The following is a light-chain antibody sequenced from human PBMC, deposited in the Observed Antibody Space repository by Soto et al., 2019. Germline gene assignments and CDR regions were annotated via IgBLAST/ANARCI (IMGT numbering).Light chain of an antibody. CDR1: QSVSSY. Sequence: EIVLTQSPATLSLSPGKRATLSCRASQSVSSYLAWYQQKPGQAPRLLIYDASNRATAIPARFSGSGSGTDFTLTISSLEPEDFAVYYCQQRSNWPITFGPGTKVEIK. J-gene: IGKJ3*01. CDR2: DAS. CDR3: QQRSNWPIT. V-gene: IGKV3-11*01.